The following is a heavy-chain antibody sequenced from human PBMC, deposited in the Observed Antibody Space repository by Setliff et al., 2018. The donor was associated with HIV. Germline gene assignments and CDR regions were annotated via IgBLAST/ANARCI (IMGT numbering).Heavy chain of an antibody. V-gene: IGHV1-69*10. D-gene: IGHD5-12*01. CDR1: GGTFSNFA. CDR2: IIPILGIT. J-gene: IGHJ5*02. CDR3: ARDAVRDGYNSLNWFDP. Sequence: ASVKVSCKTSGGTFSNFAVSWVRQAPGQRLEWMGAIIPILGITNYAEKFQGKVTITLDESTTTSFMELSSLRSEDTAVYFCARDAVRDGYNSLNWFDPWGQGTLVTVSS.